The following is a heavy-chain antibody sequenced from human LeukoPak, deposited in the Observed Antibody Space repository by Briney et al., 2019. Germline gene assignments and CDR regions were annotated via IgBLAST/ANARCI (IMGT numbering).Heavy chain of an antibody. CDR1: GFTFSSYG. CDR3: AKDGTGLRLGELSSHCDY. V-gene: IGHV3-30*18. J-gene: IGHJ4*02. CDR2: ISYDGSNK. Sequence: GRSLRLSCAASGFTFSSYGMHWVRQAPGKGLEWVAVISYDGSNKYYADSVKGRFTISRDNSKNTLYLQMNSLRAEDTAVYYCAKDGTGLRLGELSSHCDYWGQGTLVAVSS. D-gene: IGHD3-16*02.